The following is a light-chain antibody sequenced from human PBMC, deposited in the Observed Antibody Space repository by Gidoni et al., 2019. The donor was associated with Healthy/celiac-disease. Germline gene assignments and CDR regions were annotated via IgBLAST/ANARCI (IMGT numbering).Light chain of an antibody. CDR2: AAS. V-gene: IGKV1-39*01. CDR1: QNISSY. Sequence: DIQMTQSPSSLSASVGDRVTITCRASQNISSYLNWYQQKPGKAPKLLIYAASSLQSGVPSRFSGSGSVTDFTLTISILQPEDFATYYCQQSYSTPPLTFXGXTKVEIK. J-gene: IGKJ4*01. CDR3: QQSYSTPPLT.